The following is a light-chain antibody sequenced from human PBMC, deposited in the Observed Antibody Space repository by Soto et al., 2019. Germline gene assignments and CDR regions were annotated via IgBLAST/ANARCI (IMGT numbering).Light chain of an antibody. V-gene: IGKV2-28*01. CDR2: LGS. CDR3: MQTLQTPRA. J-gene: IGKJ2*01. Sequence: DIVMTQSPLSLPVTPGEPASISCRSSQSLLHTNGYNYLDWYLQKPGQPPQFLIYLGSNRASGVPDRFSGSRSGTDFTLKISRVEAEDVGVYYCMQTLQTPRAFGQGTKLVIK. CDR1: QSLLHTNGYNY.